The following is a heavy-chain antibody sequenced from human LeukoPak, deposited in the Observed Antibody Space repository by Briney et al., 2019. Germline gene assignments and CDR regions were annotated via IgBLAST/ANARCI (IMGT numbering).Heavy chain of an antibody. CDR2: TYYSGST. V-gene: IGHV4-59*01. D-gene: IGHD2-15*01. J-gene: IGHJ4*02. CDR1: GGSISSYY. Sequence: SETLSLTCTVSGGSISSYYWSWIRQPPGKGLEWIGYTYYSGSTNYNPSLKSRVTISVDTSKNQFSLKLSSVTAADTAVYYCARSAPYCSGGSCYHYWGQGTLVTVSS. CDR3: ARSAPYCSGGSCYHY.